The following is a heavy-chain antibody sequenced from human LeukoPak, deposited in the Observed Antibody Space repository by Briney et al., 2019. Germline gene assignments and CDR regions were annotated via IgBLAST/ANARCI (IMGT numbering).Heavy chain of an antibody. J-gene: IGHJ4*02. CDR3: ARELRGYGDYFDY. Sequence: QPGGSLRLSCAASGFTFSSYWMSWVRQAPGKGLEWVANIKQDGSEEYYVDSVKGRFTISRDNAKNSLYLQMNSLRAEDTAVYYCARELRGYGDYFDYWGQGTLVTVSS. CDR2: IKQDGSEE. D-gene: IGHD4-17*01. CDR1: GFTFSSYW. V-gene: IGHV3-7*01.